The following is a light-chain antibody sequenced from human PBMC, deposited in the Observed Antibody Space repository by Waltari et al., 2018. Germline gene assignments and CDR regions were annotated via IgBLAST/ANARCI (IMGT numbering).Light chain of an antibody. V-gene: IGLV1-44*01. CDR1: NSNVGSNI. J-gene: IGLJ3*02. CDR3: EAWDATLRVVV. Sequence: QSVLIQPPSASGTPGQRVTISCSGSNSNVGSNIVNLYQHVPGTAPKLLIHSTNQRPSGVPDRFYGSKSGASASLAISGLQSEDEADYFCEAWDATLRVVVFGGGTRLTVL. CDR2: STN.